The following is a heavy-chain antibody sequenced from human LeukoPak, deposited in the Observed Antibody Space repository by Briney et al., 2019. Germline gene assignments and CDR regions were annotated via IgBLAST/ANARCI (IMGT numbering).Heavy chain of an antibody. CDR3: ARAASTYASWFDP. D-gene: IGHD2/OR15-2a*01. Sequence: GGSLRLSCAASGFTFSSYSMNWVRQAPGKGLEWVSSISSSSSYIYYADSVKGRFTISRDNAKNSLYLQMNSLRAEDTAVYYCARAASTYASWFDPWGQGTLVTVSS. V-gene: IGHV3-21*01. CDR1: GFTFSSYS. J-gene: IGHJ5*02. CDR2: ISSSSSYI.